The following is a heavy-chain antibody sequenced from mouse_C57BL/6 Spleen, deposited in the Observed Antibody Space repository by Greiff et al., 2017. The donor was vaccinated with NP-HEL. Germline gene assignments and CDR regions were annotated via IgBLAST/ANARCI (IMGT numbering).Heavy chain of an antibody. V-gene: IGHV1-26*01. CDR3: APSSFDYFDY. Sequence: EVQLQQSGPELVKPGASVKISCKASGYTFTDYYMNWVKQSHGKSLEWIGDINPNNGGTSYNQKFKGKATLTVDKSSSTAYMELRSLTSEDSAVYYCAPSSFDYFDYWGQGTTLTVSS. CDR2: INPNNGGT. D-gene: IGHD1-1*01. J-gene: IGHJ2*01. CDR1: GYTFTDYY.